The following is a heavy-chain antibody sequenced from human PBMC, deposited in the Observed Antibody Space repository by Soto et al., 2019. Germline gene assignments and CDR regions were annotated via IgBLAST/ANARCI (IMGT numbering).Heavy chain of an antibody. D-gene: IGHD7-27*01. Sequence: QVQLVKSGGGVVQPGRSLRLSCAASGFTFSSYGMHWVRQAPGKGLEWVAVISYDGSNKYYADSVKGRFTISRDNSKNTLYLQMNSLRAEDTAVYYCAKERLGIDYWGQGTLVTVSS. CDR2: ISYDGSNK. CDR1: GFTFSSYG. J-gene: IGHJ4*02. V-gene: IGHV3-30*18. CDR3: AKERLGIDY.